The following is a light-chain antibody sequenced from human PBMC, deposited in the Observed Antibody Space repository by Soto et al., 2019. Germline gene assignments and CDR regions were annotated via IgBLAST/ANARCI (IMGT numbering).Light chain of an antibody. CDR3: CSYAGSYPVV. CDR2: DVS. V-gene: IGLV2-11*01. Sequence: QSALTHPRSVSGSPGQSGTISCTGTSSDVGGYNYVSWYQQHPGKAPKLMIYDVSKRPSGVPDRFSGSNSGNTASLTISGLQYEDEADYDCCSYAGSYPVVVGGGTKLTVL. CDR1: SSDVGGYNY. J-gene: IGLJ2*01.